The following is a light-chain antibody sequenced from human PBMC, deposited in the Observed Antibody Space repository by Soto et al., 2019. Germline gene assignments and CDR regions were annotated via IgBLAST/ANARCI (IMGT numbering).Light chain of an antibody. Sequence: QSALTQPRSVSGSPGQSVTISCTGTSSDVGAYDYVSWYQQDQGKAPKVLIYYVSERPYGVPDRFSGSKSDNTASLTISGLQAEDEADYYCSSCAGSYTFVVCGGGTKLTGL. CDR2: YVS. J-gene: IGLJ2*01. CDR3: SSCAGSYTFVV. CDR1: SSDVGAYDY. V-gene: IGLV2-11*01.